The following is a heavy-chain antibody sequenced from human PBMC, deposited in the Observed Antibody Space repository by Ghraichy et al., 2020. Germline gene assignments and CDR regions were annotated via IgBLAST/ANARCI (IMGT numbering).Heavy chain of an antibody. CDR1: GGSVSSGSYY. CDR2: IYYSGST. CDR3: ARVTRGLRKGAFDI. V-gene: IGHV4-61*01. D-gene: IGHD3-16*01. Sequence: SETLSLTCTVSGGSVSSGSYYWSWIRQPPGKGLEWIGYIYYSGSTNYNPSLKSRVTISVDTSKNQFSLKLSSVTAADTAVYYCARVTRGLRKGAFDIWGQGTMVTVSS. J-gene: IGHJ3*02.